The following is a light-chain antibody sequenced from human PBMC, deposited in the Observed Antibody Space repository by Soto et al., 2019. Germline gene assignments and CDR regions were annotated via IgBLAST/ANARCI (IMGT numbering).Light chain of an antibody. J-gene: IGLJ1*01. CDR3: SSYTTSNTLV. CDR1: SSDVGGYNY. CDR2: EVS. Sequence: QSALTQPASVSGSPGQSITISCTGTSSDVGGYNYVSWYQQHPGKAPKLMIYEVSNRPSGVSNRFSGSKSGNTASLTISGLQAEDEADYYCSSYTTSNTLVFGTGTKSPS. V-gene: IGLV2-14*01.